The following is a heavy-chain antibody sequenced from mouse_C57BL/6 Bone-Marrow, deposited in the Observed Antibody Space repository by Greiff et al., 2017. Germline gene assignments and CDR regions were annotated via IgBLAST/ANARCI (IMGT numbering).Heavy chain of an antibody. D-gene: IGHD3-2*02. Sequence: EVKLQESGGGLVQPGGSMKLSCVASGFTFSNYWMNWVRQSPEKGLEWVAQIRLKSDNYATHYAESVKGRFTISRDDSKSSVYLQMNNLRAEDTGIYYCTENGSSGYGFAYWGQGTLVTVSA. CDR1: GFTFSNYW. CDR3: TENGSSGYGFAY. V-gene: IGHV6-3*01. CDR2: IRLKSDNYAT. J-gene: IGHJ3*01.